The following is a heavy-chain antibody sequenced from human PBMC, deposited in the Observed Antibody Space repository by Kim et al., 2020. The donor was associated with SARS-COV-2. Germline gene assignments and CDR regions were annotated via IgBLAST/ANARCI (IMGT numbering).Heavy chain of an antibody. CDR3: ARVMWGSYPEGFDY. D-gene: IGHD1-26*01. Sequence: NPALKSRVTISVDKSKNQFSLKLSSVTAADTAVYYCARVMWGSYPEGFDYWGQGTLVTVSS. V-gene: IGHV4-4*02. J-gene: IGHJ4*02.